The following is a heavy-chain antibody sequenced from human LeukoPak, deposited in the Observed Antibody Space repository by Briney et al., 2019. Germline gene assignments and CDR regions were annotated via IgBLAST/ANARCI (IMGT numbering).Heavy chain of an antibody. J-gene: IGHJ4*02. Sequence: GGSLRLSCAASGFTFSSYWMSWVRQAPGKGLEGVANIKQDGSEKYYVDSVKGRFTIPSDNAKHSLYLQMNSLRAEDTAVYYCLRYFAWLLDYWGQGTLVTVSS. D-gene: IGHD3-9*01. CDR2: IKQDGSEK. V-gene: IGHV3-7*01. CDR3: LRYFAWLLDY. CDR1: GFTFSSYW.